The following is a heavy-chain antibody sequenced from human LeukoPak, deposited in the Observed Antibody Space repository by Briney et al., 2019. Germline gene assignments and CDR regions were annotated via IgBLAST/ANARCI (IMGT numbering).Heavy chain of an antibody. V-gene: IGHV1-69*13. D-gene: IGHD1-1*01. Sequence: GASVKVSCKASGGTFSSYAISWVRQAPGQGLEWMGGIIPIFGTANYAQKFQGRVTITADESTSTAYMGLSSLRSEDTAVYYCARGVERRYYYYYGMDVWGQGTTVTVSS. CDR3: ARGVERRYYYYYGMDV. J-gene: IGHJ6*02. CDR2: IIPIFGTA. CDR1: GGTFSSYA.